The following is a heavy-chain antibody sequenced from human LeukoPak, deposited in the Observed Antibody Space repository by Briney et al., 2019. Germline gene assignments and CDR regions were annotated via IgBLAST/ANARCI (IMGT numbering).Heavy chain of an antibody. CDR3: AKDHIFGEVKPYYFDY. CDR1: GFTFSSYA. CDR2: ISGSGGST. V-gene: IGHV3-23*01. Sequence: QPGGSLRLSCAASGFTFSSYALSWVRQAPGKGLEWVSAISGSGGSTYYADSVKGRFTISRDNSKNTLYLQMNSLRAEDTAVYYCAKDHIFGEVKPYYFDYWGQGTLVTVSS. D-gene: IGHD3-16*01. J-gene: IGHJ4*02.